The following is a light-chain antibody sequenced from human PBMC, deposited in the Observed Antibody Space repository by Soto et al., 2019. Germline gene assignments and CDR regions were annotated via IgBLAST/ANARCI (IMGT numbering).Light chain of an antibody. CDR1: QTISNW. CDR3: QQYNSYPWT. Sequence: DLPMTQSPSTLSASVGDRVTITCRASQTISNWLAWYQQKPGKAPKFLIYTVSTLESGVPSRFSGAGSGTEFSLTISSLQPDDFATYYCQQYNSYPWTFGQGTKVEIK. J-gene: IGKJ1*01. V-gene: IGKV1-5*03. CDR2: TVS.